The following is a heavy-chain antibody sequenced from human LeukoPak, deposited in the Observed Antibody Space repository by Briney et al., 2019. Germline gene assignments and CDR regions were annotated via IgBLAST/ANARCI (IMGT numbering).Heavy chain of an antibody. Sequence: KAGGSLRLSCAASGFTFSDYSMNWVRQAPGKGLEWVSSISSSSTYIYYADSVKGRFTISRDNAKNSVYLQMNSLRAEDTAVYYCARGPLETTVTARGDYYYGMDVWGQGTTVTVSS. CDR2: ISSSSTYI. V-gene: IGHV3-21*01. J-gene: IGHJ6*02. D-gene: IGHD4-11*01. CDR3: ARGPLETTVTARGDYYYGMDV. CDR1: GFTFSDYS.